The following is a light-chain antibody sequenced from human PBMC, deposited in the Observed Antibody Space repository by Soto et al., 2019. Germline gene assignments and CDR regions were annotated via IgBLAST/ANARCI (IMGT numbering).Light chain of an antibody. Sequence: QSVLTQPPSASGTPGQRVTISCSGSSSNIGSNTVNWYQRLPGTAPKLLIFSNSQRPSGVPDRFSGSKSDTSASLAIRGLQAEDEADYYWATWDDSPNAWVFGGGTKVTVL. CDR1: SSNIGSNT. CDR3: ATWDDSPNAWV. J-gene: IGLJ3*02. CDR2: SNS. V-gene: IGLV1-44*01.